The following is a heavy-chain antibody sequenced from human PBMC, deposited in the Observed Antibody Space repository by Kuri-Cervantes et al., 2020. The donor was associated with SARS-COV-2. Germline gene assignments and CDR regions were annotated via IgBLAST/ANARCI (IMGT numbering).Heavy chain of an antibody. Sequence: SVKVSCKASGYTFTSYAMHWVRQAPGQGLEWMGGIIPIFGTSNYAQNFQDRVTITADESTNTAYMELRSLRSEDTAVYYCARVPYYDSFGYFDYWGQGTLVTVSS. CDR1: GYTFTSYA. CDR3: ARVPYYDSFGYFDY. D-gene: IGHD3-3*01. CDR2: IIPIFGTS. V-gene: IGHV1-69*13. J-gene: IGHJ4*02.